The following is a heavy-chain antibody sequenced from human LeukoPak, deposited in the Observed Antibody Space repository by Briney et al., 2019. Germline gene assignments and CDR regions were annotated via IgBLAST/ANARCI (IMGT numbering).Heavy chain of an antibody. CDR3: ARATIAVSSDWYFDL. Sequence: GSVKVSCKASGHTFSNDYIHWVRQAPGRGLEWMGIINPSGEGTNYAQKFQGRVTMTRDTSTGTVYMELTSLRSDDTAVYFCARATIAVSSDWYFDLWGRGTLLTVSS. V-gene: IGHV1-46*01. J-gene: IGHJ2*01. CDR1: GHTFSNDY. CDR2: INPSGEGT. D-gene: IGHD6-19*01.